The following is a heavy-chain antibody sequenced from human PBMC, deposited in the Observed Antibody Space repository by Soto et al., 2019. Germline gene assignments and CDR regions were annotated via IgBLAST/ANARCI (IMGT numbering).Heavy chain of an antibody. Sequence: QVQLVQSGAEVKKPGASVKVSCKASGYTFTSYGISWVRQAPGQGLEWMGGISAYNGNTNYAQKLQGRVTMTTDTSKSTAYRELRSLRSDDTAVYYCARERRTTGTGGDYWGQGTLVTVSS. V-gene: IGHV1-18*01. J-gene: IGHJ4*02. D-gene: IGHD1-1*01. CDR3: ARERRTTGTGGDY. CDR2: ISAYNGNT. CDR1: GYTFTSYG.